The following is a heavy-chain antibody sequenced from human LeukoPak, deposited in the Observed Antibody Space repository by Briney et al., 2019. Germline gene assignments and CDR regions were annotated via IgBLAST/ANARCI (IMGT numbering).Heavy chain of an antibody. J-gene: IGHJ4*02. CDR2: IYYSGST. D-gene: IGHD6-13*01. Sequence: SETLSLTCTVSGGSISSYYWSWIRQPPGKGLEWIGYIYYSGSTNYNPSLKSRVTISVDTSKNQFSLKLSSVTAADTAVYYCARGGDSSSWYYFDYWGQGTLVTVSS. CDR3: ARGGDSSSWYYFDY. V-gene: IGHV4-59*12. CDR1: GGSISSYY.